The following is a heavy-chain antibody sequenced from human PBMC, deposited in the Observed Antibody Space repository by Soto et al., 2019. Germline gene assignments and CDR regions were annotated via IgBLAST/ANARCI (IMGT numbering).Heavy chain of an antibody. Sequence: SETLSLTCTVSGGSISSGDYYWRWIRQPPGKGLEWIGYSYYSGSAYYNPSLKSRVTISVDTSKNQFSLKLSSVTAADTAVYYCAREGKYSYVFDYWGQGTLVTVSS. V-gene: IGHV4-30-4*01. CDR2: SYYSGSA. CDR3: AREGKYSYVFDY. J-gene: IGHJ4*02. CDR1: GGSISSGDYY. D-gene: IGHD5-18*01.